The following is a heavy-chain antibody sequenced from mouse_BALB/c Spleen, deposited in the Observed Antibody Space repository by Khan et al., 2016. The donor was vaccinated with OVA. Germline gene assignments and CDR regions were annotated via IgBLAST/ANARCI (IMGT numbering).Heavy chain of an antibody. V-gene: IGHV1S81*02. CDR2: TNPTNGRT. J-gene: IGHJ2*01. D-gene: IGHD1-1*01. CDR1: DYTFTSYW. Sequence: QVQLQQPGAELVKAGASVKMSCKASDYTFTSYWMHWVKQRLGQGLEWFAETNPTNGRTYYNEKFKSKATLTVDKSSSTAYMLLSGPTFEDSAVYYCARIKKIVATYFDYWGQGTTLTVSS. CDR3: ARIKKIVATYFDY.